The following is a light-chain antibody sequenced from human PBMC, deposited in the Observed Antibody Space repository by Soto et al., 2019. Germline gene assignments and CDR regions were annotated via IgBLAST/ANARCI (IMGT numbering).Light chain of an antibody. CDR3: QQYGSSPPMYT. CDR2: AAS. CDR1: QSVDNRY. V-gene: IGKV3-20*01. J-gene: IGKJ2*01. Sequence: ENVLTQSPGTLSLSPGERATLSCRASQSVDNRYLAWYQQKPGQAPRLLIYAASSRATGIPDRFSGSRSGTDFTLTITRLEPEDFAVYYCQQYGSSPPMYTFGQGTKLEIK.